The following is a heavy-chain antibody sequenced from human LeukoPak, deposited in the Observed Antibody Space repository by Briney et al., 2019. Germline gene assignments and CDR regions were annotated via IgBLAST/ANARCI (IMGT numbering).Heavy chain of an antibody. V-gene: IGHV3-7*01. CDR1: GFTFSSYW. CDR2: KQDGSEK. D-gene: IGHD6-19*01. J-gene: IGHJ4*02. Sequence: PGRSLRLSYAASGFTFSSYWMNWVRQAPGKGLEWVAIKQDGSEKFYVDSVKGRFTISRDNAKNSLYLQMNSLRAEDTAVYYCAGGSGWLVDYWGQGTLVTVSS. CDR3: AGGSGWLVDY.